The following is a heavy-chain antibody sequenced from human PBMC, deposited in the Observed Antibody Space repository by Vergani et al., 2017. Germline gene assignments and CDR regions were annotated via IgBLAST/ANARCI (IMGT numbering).Heavy chain of an antibody. CDR3: AKDGRYCSGGSCYSY. Sequence: EVQLVESGGGLVQPGGSLRLSCAASGFTFSDHYMDWVRQAPGKGLEWVGRTRNKANSYTTEYAASVKGRFTISRDDSKNSLYLQMNSLRAEDTAVYYCAKDGRYCSGGSCYSYWGQGTLVTVSS. J-gene: IGHJ4*02. CDR1: GFTFSDHY. CDR2: TRNKANSYTT. V-gene: IGHV3-72*01. D-gene: IGHD2-15*01.